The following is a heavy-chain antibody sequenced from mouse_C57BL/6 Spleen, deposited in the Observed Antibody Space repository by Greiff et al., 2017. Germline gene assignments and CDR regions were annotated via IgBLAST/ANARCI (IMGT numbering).Heavy chain of an antibody. CDR1: GYAFTNYL. CDR3: ARGLWGNYYFDY. D-gene: IGHD2-1*01. V-gene: IGHV1-54*01. Sequence: QVQLQQSGAELVRPGTSVKVSCKASGYAFTNYLLEWVKQRPGQGLEWIGVINPGSGGTNYNEKFKGKATLTADKSSSTAYMQLSSLTSEDSAVYFCARGLWGNYYFDYWGQGTTLTVSS. J-gene: IGHJ2*01. CDR2: INPGSGGT.